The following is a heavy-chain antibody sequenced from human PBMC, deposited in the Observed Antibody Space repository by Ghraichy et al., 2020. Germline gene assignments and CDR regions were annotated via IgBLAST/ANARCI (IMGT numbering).Heavy chain of an antibody. J-gene: IGHJ2*01. CDR1: GGSISSYY. CDR3: ARDSSLPDPTKSSSGWLYWYFDL. Sequence: SETLSLTCTVSGGSISSYYWSWIRQPAGKGLEWIGRIYTSGSTNYNPSLKSRVTMSVDTSKNQFSLKLSSVTAADTAVYYCARDSSLPDPTKSSSGWLYWYFDLWGRGTLVTVSS. D-gene: IGHD6-19*01. V-gene: IGHV4-4*07. CDR2: IYTSGST.